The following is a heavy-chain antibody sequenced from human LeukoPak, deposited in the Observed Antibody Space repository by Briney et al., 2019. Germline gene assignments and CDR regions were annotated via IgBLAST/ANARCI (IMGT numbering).Heavy chain of an antibody. D-gene: IGHD3-10*01. CDR1: GFTFNQYT. J-gene: IGHJ4*02. CDR2: ISSSSSTI. CDR3: ARVYGDY. Sequence: GGSLSLSCAASGFTFNQYTMNWVRQAPGKGLEWVSYISSSSSTIYYADSVKGRFTISRDNAKNSLYLQMNSLRAEDTAVYYCARVYGDYWGQGTLVTVSS. V-gene: IGHV3-48*01.